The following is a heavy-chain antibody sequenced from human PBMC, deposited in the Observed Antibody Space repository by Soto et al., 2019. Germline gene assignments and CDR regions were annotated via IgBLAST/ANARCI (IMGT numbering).Heavy chain of an antibody. V-gene: IGHV4-59*01. Sequence: SDTLSLTCASSGASIRIYYWTWIRQPPGKGLEWIGFSYYSGSTNYNPSLNSRVTMSVDTSKNQFSLKLTSVTAADTAVYYCARDQNGSPHFDYWGQGILVTVSS. CDR1: GASIRIYY. CDR3: ARDQNGSPHFDY. J-gene: IGHJ4*02. D-gene: IGHD1-26*01. CDR2: SYYSGST.